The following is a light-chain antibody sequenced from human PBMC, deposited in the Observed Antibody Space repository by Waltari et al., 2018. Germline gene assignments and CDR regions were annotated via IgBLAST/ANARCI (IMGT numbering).Light chain of an antibody. CDR3: HQGYRTPFT. Sequence: DIEMTQSPSYLSASVGDRVTITCRASQSVSSDLNWYQQKPGTAPKLLIYSVFSLQTGVPTRFSGGRSETHFTLTISNLQPEDFATYFCHQGYRTPFTFGQGTKVDIK. CDR1: QSVSSD. J-gene: IGKJ2*01. CDR2: SVF. V-gene: IGKV1-39*01.